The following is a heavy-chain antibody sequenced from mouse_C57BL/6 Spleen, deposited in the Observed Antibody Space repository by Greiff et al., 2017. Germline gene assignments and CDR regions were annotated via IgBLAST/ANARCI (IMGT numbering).Heavy chain of an antibody. D-gene: IGHD1-1*02. V-gene: IGHV1-26*01. Sequence: VQLQQSGPELVKPGASVKISCKASGYTFTDYYMNWVKQSHGKSLEWIGDINPNNGGTSYKQKFKGKATLTVDKSSSTAYMELRSLTSEDSAVYYCARRGLWSSYYAMDYWGQGTSVTVSS. J-gene: IGHJ4*01. CDR1: GYTFTDYY. CDR3: ARRGLWSSYYAMDY. CDR2: INPNNGGT.